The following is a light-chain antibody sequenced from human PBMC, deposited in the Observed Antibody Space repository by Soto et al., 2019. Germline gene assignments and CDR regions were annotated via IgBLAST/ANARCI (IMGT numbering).Light chain of an antibody. CDR3: SSYTSSSTPV. CDR2: DVS. CDR1: SSDVGGYNY. J-gene: IGLJ2*01. V-gene: IGLV2-14*01. Sequence: ALTQPASVSGSPGQSITISCTGTSSDVGGYNYVSWYQQHPGKAPKLMIYDVSNRPSGVSNRFSGSKSGNTASLTISGLQAEDEADYYCSSYTSSSTPVFGGGTKLTVL.